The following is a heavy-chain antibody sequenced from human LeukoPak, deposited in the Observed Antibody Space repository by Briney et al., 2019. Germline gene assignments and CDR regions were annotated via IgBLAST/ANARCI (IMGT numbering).Heavy chain of an antibody. J-gene: IGHJ3*02. D-gene: IGHD3-10*01. Sequence: SETLSLTCAVSGGSISSSNWWSWVRRPPGKGLEWIWEIYHIGSTNYNPSLKSRVTISVDKSKDQFSLKLSSVTAADTAVYYCARRYIRGDTYGFDIWGQGTMVTVSS. V-gene: IGHV4-4*02. CDR2: IYHIGST. CDR1: GGSISSSNW. CDR3: ARRYIRGDTYGFDI.